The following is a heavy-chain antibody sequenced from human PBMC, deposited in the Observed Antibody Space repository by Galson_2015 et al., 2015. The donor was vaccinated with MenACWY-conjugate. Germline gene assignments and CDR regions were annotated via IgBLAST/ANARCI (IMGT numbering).Heavy chain of an antibody. CDR1: GGSIYSSDHW. D-gene: IGHD3-16*01. J-gene: IGHJ5*02. Sequence: LSLTCSVSGGSIYSSDHWWGWIRQPPGKGLEWIASIHHSETTHYNPSLKSRVSISVDTSKNQFSLKLSSVSAADTAVYYCARLPRGINLILEGSWGQGILITVSS. CDR3: ARLPRGINLILEGS. V-gene: IGHV4-39*01. CDR2: IHHSETT.